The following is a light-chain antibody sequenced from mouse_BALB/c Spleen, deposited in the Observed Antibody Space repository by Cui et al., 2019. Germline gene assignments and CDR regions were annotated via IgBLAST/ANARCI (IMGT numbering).Light chain of an antibody. V-gene: IGKV4-68*01. CDR1: SSVSY. CDR3: QQWSSNPLT. Sequence: QIVFTQSPPIISASPGEKVTMTCSASSSVSYMYWYQQKPRSSPKPWIYLTSNLASGVPARFSGSGSGTSYSLTISSMEAEDAATYYCQQWSSNPLTFGAGTKLELK. CDR2: LTS. J-gene: IGKJ5*01.